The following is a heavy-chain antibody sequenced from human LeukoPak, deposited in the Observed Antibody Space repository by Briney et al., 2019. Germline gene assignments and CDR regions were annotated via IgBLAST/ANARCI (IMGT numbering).Heavy chain of an antibody. CDR1: GYTFTDYY. V-gene: IGHV1-2*02. CDR3: ARTNLYSSSSGWFQH. CDR2: INPNTGDT. J-gene: IGHJ1*01. D-gene: IGHD6-13*01. Sequence: ASVKVSCKASGYTFTDYYMHWVRQAPGQGLEWLGWINPNTGDTNYAQKFQGRVTMTRDTSINTAYMELSSLRSDDTAVYYCARTNLYSSSSGWFQHWGQGTLVTVSS.